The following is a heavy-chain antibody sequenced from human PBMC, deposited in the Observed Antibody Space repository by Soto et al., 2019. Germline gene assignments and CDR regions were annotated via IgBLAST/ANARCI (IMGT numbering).Heavy chain of an antibody. CDR2: IYYSGST. V-gene: IGHV4-31*03. D-gene: IGHD2-2*01. CDR1: GGSISSGGYY. CDR3: ARLQGYCSSTSCSLHYFDY. Sequence: ASETLSLTCTVSGGSISSGGYYWSWIRQHPGKGLEWIGYIYYSGSTYYNPSLKSRVTISVDTSKNQFSLKLSSVTAADTAVYYCARLQGYCSSTSCSLHYFDYWGQGTLVTVSS. J-gene: IGHJ4*02.